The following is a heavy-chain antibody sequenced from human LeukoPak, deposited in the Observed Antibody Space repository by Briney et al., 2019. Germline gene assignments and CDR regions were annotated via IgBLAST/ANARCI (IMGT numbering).Heavy chain of an antibody. CDR1: GGSISSYSYY. J-gene: IGHJ4*02. CDR2: IYYSGDT. CDR3: GRPGDRSAWPPGD. Sequence: SETLSLTCIVSGGSISSYSYYWGWIRQPPGKGLEWIGSIYYSGDTYYNPSLKSRVTISVDTSKNQFSLKLSSVTAADTAVYYCGRPGDRSAWPPGDWGQGTLVTVSS. V-gene: IGHV4-39*01. D-gene: IGHD6-19*01.